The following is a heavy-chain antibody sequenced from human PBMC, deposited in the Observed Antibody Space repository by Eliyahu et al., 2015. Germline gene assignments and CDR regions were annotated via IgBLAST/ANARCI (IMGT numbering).Heavy chain of an antibody. V-gene: IGHV3-53*01. CDR2: IYIDGST. CDR3: ARESLVSGWFID. D-gene: IGHD6-19*01. CDR1: GFTXSTNY. Sequence: EVQMVESGGGLIQPGGSLRLSCAASGFTXSTNYMSWVRQPPGKGLEWVSGIYIDGSTSHGDSVKGRFTISRDNSKNMLYLQMNSLRAEDTAVYFCARESLVSGWFIDWGQGTLVTVSS. J-gene: IGHJ4*02.